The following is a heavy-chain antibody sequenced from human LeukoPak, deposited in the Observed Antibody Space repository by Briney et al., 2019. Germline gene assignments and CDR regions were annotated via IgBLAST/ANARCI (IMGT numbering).Heavy chain of an antibody. Sequence: PGRSLRLSCAASGFSVRSNDMNWIRQAPWKGLERVSVIYSDGRAYYADSVKGRFTISRDNSKNTLFLQMNSLRAEDTAVYYCARDMNVGYWGQGTLVTVSS. CDR2: IYSDGRA. CDR3: ARDMNVGY. D-gene: IGHD1-1*01. CDR1: GFSVRSND. J-gene: IGHJ4*02. V-gene: IGHV3-53*01.